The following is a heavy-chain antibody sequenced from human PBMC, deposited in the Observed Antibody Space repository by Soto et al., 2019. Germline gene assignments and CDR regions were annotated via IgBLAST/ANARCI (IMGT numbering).Heavy chain of an antibody. J-gene: IGHJ6*02. D-gene: IGHD3-3*01. Sequence: EVQLVESGGGLVKPGGSLRLSCAASGFNISNAWMNWVRQAPGKGLEWVGRIMSNADGGTAAYAAPVEGRFTISRDDSKNTLYPQMDSLETEDAGVVYGLEYLTDMDVWGQGTTVTVSS. CDR3: LEYLTDMDV. V-gene: IGHV3-15*07. CDR1: GFNISNAW. CDR2: IMSNADGGTA.